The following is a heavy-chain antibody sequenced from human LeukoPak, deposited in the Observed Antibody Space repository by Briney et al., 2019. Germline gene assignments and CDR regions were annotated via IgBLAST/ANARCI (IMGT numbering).Heavy chain of an antibody. CDR3: ARWIPSGATFDY. Sequence: PSETLSLTCTVSGGSISSTSYYWGWIRQPPGKGLVWIATIYYSGSTYYNPSLKSRVTISVDTSKNQFSLKLSSVTAADTAVYYCARWIPSGATFDYWGQGTLVTVSS. CDR2: IYYSGST. D-gene: IGHD1-26*01. J-gene: IGHJ4*02. CDR1: GGSISSTSYY. V-gene: IGHV4-39*01.